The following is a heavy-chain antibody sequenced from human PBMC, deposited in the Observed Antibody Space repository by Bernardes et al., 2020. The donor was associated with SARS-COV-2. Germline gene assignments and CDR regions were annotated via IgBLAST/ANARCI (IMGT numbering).Heavy chain of an antibody. V-gene: IGHV3-9*01. J-gene: IGHJ4*02. CDR1: GFTFDDFA. D-gene: IGHD6-19*01. CDR2: ISLNSGSI. Sequence: GGSLRLSCASSGFTFDDFAMHWVRHSPGKGLEWVSCISLNSGSISYAASVKGRFTISRDNAKNSLYLQMNSLRPDDTAIYYCAKDYETGELGIAVEGYCGHWGQGTLVTVSS. CDR3: AKDYETGELGIAVEGYCGH.